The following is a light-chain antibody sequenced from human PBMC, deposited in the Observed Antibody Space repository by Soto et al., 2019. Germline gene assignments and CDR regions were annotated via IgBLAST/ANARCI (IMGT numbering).Light chain of an antibody. J-gene: IGKJ4*01. CDR3: QQYHNWPPA. CDR1: QSVSSN. V-gene: IGKV3-15*01. Sequence: EIVMTQSPATLSVSPGERATLSCGASQSVSSNLAWYQQKPGQAPRLLIYGASTRATGIPARFSGSGSGTEFTLTISSLQSEDFAVYYCQQYHNWPPAFGGGTKVEIK. CDR2: GAS.